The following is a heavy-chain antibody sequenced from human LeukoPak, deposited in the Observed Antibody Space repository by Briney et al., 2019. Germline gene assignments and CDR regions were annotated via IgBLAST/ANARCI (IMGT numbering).Heavy chain of an antibody. CDR2: IYYSGST. CDR1: GGSISSYY. J-gene: IGHJ4*02. CDR3: ARVPSSGYFDY. Sequence: PSETLSLTCTVSGGSISSYYWSWVRQPPGKGREWIGYIYYSGSTNYNPSLKSRVTISVDTSKNQFSLKLSSVTAADTAVYYCARVPSSGYFDYWGQGTLVTVSS. V-gene: IGHV4-59*01. D-gene: IGHD3-22*01.